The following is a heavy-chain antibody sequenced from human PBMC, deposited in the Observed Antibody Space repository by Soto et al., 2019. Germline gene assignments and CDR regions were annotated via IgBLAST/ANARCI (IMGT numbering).Heavy chain of an antibody. CDR1: GGSISIYY. CDR2: IYYTGRT. J-gene: IGHJ4*02. CDR3: ARHPPRSPEAAAHFDY. V-gene: IGHV4-59*08. D-gene: IGHD6-25*01. Sequence: SETLSLTCTVSGGSISIYYWSWVRQPPGGGLEWIGNIYYTGRTNYSPSLKSRVTISIDTSNNQFSLTLSSVTAADTAVYYCARHPPRSPEAAAHFDYWGRGTLVTVSS.